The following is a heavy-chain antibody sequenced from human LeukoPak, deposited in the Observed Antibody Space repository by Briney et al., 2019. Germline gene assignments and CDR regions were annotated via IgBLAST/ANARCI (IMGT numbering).Heavy chain of an antibody. Sequence: GGSLRLSCAASGLTFSSYTMNWVRQAPGKGLEWVSYIRSSSGYIYYADSVRGRFTISRDNAKKSLYLQMNSLRAEDTAVYYCATDRDTSGYYFDVFDIWGQGTMVTVSS. J-gene: IGHJ3*02. V-gene: IGHV3-21*01. CDR1: GLTFSSYT. CDR3: ATDRDTSGYYFDVFDI. D-gene: IGHD3-22*01. CDR2: IRSSSGYI.